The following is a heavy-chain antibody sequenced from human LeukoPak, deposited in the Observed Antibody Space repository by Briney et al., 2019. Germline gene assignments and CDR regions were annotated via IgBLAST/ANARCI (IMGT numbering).Heavy chain of an antibody. CDR2: IYPGDSDT. CDR3: ARRPSDDSSGYYWALDY. CDR1: GCSFTSYW. J-gene: IGHJ4*02. D-gene: IGHD3-22*01. Sequence: GESLKISCKGSGCSFTSYWIGWVRQMPGKGLEWMGIIYPGDSDTRYSPSFQGQVTISADKSISTAYLQWSSLKASDTAMYYCARRPSDDSSGYYWALDYWGQGTLVTVSS. V-gene: IGHV5-51*01.